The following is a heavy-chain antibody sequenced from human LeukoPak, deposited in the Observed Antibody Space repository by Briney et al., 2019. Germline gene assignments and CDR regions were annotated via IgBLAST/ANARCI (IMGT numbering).Heavy chain of an antibody. D-gene: IGHD6-6*01. CDR3: ARVAAYIGSSSGWFDP. V-gene: IGHV1-18*01. J-gene: IGHJ5*02. CDR1: GYTFTSYG. CDR2: ISAYNGNT. Sequence: GASVKVSCKASGYTFTSYGISWVRQAPGQGLEWMGWISAYNGNTNYAQKLQGRVTMTTDTSTSTAYMELRSLRSDDTAVYYCARVAAYIGSSSGWFDPWGQGTLVTVSS.